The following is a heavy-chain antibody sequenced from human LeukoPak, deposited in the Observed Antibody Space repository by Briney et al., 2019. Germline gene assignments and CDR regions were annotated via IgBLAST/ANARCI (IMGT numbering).Heavy chain of an antibody. V-gene: IGHV3-23*01. CDR2: TGGSGEST. Sequence: GGSLRLSCAVSGFTFRNYGMNWVRQAPGKGLEWVSATGGSGESTYYAGSVKGRFTISRDNSKNTLFLQMNSLTAEDTAVYYCAKGTTDYGSGYGMDVWGKGTTVIVSS. CDR1: GFTFRNYG. D-gene: IGHD3-10*01. J-gene: IGHJ6*04. CDR3: AKGTTDYGSGYGMDV.